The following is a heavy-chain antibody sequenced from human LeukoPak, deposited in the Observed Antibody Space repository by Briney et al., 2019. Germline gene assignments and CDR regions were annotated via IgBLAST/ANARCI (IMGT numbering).Heavy chain of an antibody. Sequence: SGTLSLTCTVSGGSISSGDYYWSWIRQPPGKGLEWIGYIYYSGSTYYNPSLKSRVTISVDTSKNQFSLKLSSVTAADTAVYYCARLATTVTTFNWFDPWGQGTLVTVSS. CDR1: GGSISSGDYY. J-gene: IGHJ5*02. CDR3: ARLATTVTTFNWFDP. D-gene: IGHD4-17*01. V-gene: IGHV4-30-4*01. CDR2: IYYSGST.